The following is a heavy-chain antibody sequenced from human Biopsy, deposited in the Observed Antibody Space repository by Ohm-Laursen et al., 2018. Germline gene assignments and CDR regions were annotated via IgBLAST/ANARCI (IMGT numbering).Heavy chain of an antibody. J-gene: IGHJ4*01. Sequence: GSSVKVSCNAPGGTFSNYGVIWVRQAPGQGLEWMGRIIPILRTTAYAQTFLGRVTITADSPTSTVDMELTSLTSDDTAVYFCAREAIGYQLPCDDWGQGTLVTVSS. D-gene: IGHD2-2*01. CDR3: AREAIGYQLPCDD. V-gene: IGHV1-69*11. CDR2: IIPILRTT. CDR1: GGTFSNYG.